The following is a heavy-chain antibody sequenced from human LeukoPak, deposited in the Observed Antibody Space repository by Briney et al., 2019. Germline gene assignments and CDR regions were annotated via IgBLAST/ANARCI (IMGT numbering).Heavy chain of an antibody. CDR1: GGSISSYY. CDR2: IYYSRST. D-gene: IGHD4-23*01. CDR3: ARGNSRKAFDP. J-gene: IGHJ5*02. V-gene: IGHV4-59*01. Sequence: SETLSLTCTVSGGSISSYYWSWIRQPPGKGLEWIGYIYYSRSTNYNPSLKSRVTISVDTSKNQFSLKLSSVTAADTAVYYCARGNSRKAFDPWGQGTLVTVSS.